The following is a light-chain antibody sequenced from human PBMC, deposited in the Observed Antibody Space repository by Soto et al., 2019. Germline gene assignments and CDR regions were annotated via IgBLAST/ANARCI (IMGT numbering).Light chain of an antibody. CDR1: QTVSNTY. CDR2: GAS. J-gene: IGKJ4*01. CDR3: KTYGALPPT. V-gene: IGKV3-20*01. Sequence: EIVLTQFPGALSLSPGERVTLSCRASQTVSNTYLAWYQQKSGQAPKFLIYGASNRATGIPDRFSGSGSGTDFTLNISRLEPEDFDVYYCKTYGALPPTFGGGTKVEIK.